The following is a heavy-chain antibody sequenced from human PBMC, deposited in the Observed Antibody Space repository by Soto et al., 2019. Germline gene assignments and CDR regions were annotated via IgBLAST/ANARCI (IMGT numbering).Heavy chain of an antibody. CDR2: ISSSSSYI. D-gene: IGHD3-3*01. CDR3: ARALHDYDFSSGYSYYYGMDV. Sequence: PGGSLRLSCAASGFTFSSYSMSWVRQAPGKGLEWVSSISSSSSYIYYADSVKGRCTISRDNARNSLYLQMNSLRAEDTAVYYCARALHDYDFSSGYSYYYGMDVWGQGNTVNASS. V-gene: IGHV3-21*01. CDR1: GFTFSSYS. J-gene: IGHJ6*02.